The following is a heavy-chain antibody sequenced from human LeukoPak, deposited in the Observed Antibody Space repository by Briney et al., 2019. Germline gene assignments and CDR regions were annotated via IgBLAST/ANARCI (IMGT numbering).Heavy chain of an antibody. CDR1: GYTFTSYY. CDR3: ARDSVVVVPAATPFDY. D-gene: IGHD2-2*01. CDR2: IIPILGIA. V-gene: IGHV1-69*04. Sequence: EASVKVSCKASGYTFTSYYMHWVRQAPGQGLEWMGRIIPILGIANYAQKFQGRVTITADKSTSTAYMELSSLRSEDTAVYYCARDSVVVVPAATPFDYWGQGTLVTVSS. J-gene: IGHJ4*02.